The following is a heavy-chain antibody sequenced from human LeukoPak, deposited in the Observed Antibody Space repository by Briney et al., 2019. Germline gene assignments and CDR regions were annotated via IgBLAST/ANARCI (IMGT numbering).Heavy chain of an antibody. J-gene: IGHJ4*02. Sequence: GGSLRLSCAASGFTFSSYWMTWIRQAPGKGREWVANIKQDGSEKYYVDSVKGRFTISRDNAKNSLYLQVNSLRAEDTAVYYCARDTGGGYSCYDCWGQGTLVTVSS. V-gene: IGHV3-7*01. CDR3: ARDTGGGYSCYDC. CDR1: GFTFSSYW. CDR2: IKQDGSEK. D-gene: IGHD5-18*01.